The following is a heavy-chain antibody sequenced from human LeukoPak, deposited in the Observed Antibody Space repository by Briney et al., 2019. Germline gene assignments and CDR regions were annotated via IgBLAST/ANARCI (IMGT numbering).Heavy chain of an antibody. Sequence: PSETLSLTCAVYGGSFSGYYWSWIRQPPGKGLEWIGEINHSGSTNYNPSLKSRVTISVDTSKNQFSLKLGSVTAADTAVYCCARERLRGWFDPWGQGTLVTVSS. D-gene: IGHD3-10*01. CDR3: ARERLRGWFDP. J-gene: IGHJ5*02. V-gene: IGHV4-34*01. CDR2: INHSGST. CDR1: GGSFSGYY.